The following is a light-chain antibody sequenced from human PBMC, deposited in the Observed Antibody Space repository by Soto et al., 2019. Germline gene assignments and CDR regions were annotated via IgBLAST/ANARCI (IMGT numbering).Light chain of an antibody. CDR1: QSLLHTNGINY. Sequence: VVVTQSPLSLPVTPGEPASMSCRASQSLLHTNGINYLHWYLQKPGQSPQLLIYLGSHRASGVHDRFSGSGSGTEYTLRIIRVEAEDVGIYYCMQALQNPSTFSQGTKVDIK. V-gene: IGKV2-28*01. CDR2: LGS. CDR3: MQALQNPST. J-gene: IGKJ1*01.